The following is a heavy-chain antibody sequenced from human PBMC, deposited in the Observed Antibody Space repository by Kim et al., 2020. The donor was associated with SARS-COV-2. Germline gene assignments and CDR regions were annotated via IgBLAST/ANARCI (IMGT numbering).Heavy chain of an antibody. D-gene: IGHD3-10*01. J-gene: IGHJ3*02. CDR2: INPNSGGT. CDR3: ARGSFYGSGLPPLDAFDI. Sequence: ASVKVSCKASGYTFTGYYMHWVRQAPGQGLEWMGRINPNSGGTNYAQKFQGRVTMTRDTSISTAYMELSRLRSDDTVVYYCARGSFYGSGLPPLDAFDIWGQGTMVTVSS. V-gene: IGHV1-2*05. CDR1: GYTFTGYY.